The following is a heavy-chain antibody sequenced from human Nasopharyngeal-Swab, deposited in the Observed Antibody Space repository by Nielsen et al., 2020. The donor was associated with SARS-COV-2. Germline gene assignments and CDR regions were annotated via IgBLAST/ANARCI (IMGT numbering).Heavy chain of an antibody. CDR3: ERARWGVVIIFNYYYMDV. Sequence: WIRQPPGKGLEWIGEINHSGSTNYNPSLKSRVTISVDTSKNQFSLKLSSVTAADTAVEDGERARWGVVIIFNYYYMDVWGKKTTVTVSS. D-gene: IGHD3-3*01. CDR2: INHSGST. J-gene: IGHJ6*03. V-gene: IGHV4-34*01.